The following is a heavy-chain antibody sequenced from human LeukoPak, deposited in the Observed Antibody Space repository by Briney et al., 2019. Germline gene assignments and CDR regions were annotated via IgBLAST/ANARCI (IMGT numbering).Heavy chain of an antibody. CDR2: ISATGAGT. J-gene: IGHJ4*02. CDR3: AKRVAASSGTNDY. CDR1: GFTFSTYV. Sequence: GGSLRLSCAASGFTFSTYVMIWVRQAPGKGLEWVSAISATGAGTYYADSVKGRFTISRDNSKDTLFLQMRSLRAEDTAVYYCAKRVAASSGTNDYWGQGTLVTVSS. V-gene: IGHV3-23*01. D-gene: IGHD5-18*01.